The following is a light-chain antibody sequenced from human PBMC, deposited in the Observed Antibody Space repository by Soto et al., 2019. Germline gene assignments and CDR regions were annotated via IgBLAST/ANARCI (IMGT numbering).Light chain of an antibody. Sequence: EIVLTQSPGTLYLSPGERATLSCRASQSVSSNYLAWYQQKTGQTPRLLIYIASSRAPGIPDRFSGSGSGTHFTLTISRVEPEDFAVYCCQLYGYSPWTFGQLIKVEIK. J-gene: IGKJ1*01. V-gene: IGKV3-20*01. CDR3: QLYGYSPWT. CDR1: QSVSSNY. CDR2: IAS.